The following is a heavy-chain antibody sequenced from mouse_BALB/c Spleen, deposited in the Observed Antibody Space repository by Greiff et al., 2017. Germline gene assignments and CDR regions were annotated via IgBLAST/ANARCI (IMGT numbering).Heavy chain of an antibody. CDR1: GFTFSSYA. V-gene: IGHV5-9-4*01. CDR3: ARKEDYGSSLSY. D-gene: IGHD1-1*01. Sequence: EVQVVESGGGLVKPGGSLKLSCAASGFTFSSYAMSWVRQSPEKRLEWVAEISSGGSYTYYPDTVTGRFTISRDNAKNTLYLEMSSLRSEDTAMYYCARKEDYGSSLSYWGQGTLVTVSA. J-gene: IGHJ3*01. CDR2: ISSGGSYT.